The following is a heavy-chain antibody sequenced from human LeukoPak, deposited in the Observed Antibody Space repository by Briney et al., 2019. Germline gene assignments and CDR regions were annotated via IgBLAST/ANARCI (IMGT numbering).Heavy chain of an antibody. J-gene: IGHJ4*02. V-gene: IGHV1-18*01. CDR2: ISAYNGNT. Sequence: ASVKVSCKASGYTFTSYGISWVRQAPGQGLEWMGLISAYNGNTNCAQKLQGRVTMTTDTSTSTAYMELRSLRSDDTAVYYCARDKIRYCSSTSCYTPLIWGQGTLVTVSS. CDR1: GYTFTSYG. D-gene: IGHD2-2*02. CDR3: ARDKIRYCSSTSCYTPLI.